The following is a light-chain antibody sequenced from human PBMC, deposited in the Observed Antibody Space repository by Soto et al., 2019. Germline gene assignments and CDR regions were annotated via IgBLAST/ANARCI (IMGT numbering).Light chain of an antibody. CDR1: QDIRNF. Sequence: DIQMTQSPTSLSASVGDRVTITCRASQDIRNFVAWYQQKPGKAPKLLIYAASTLQSGVPSRFSGSGSGTFFPLTINILQPEDVATYSCQDYSSALVFGPGTKVEIK. J-gene: IGKJ3*01. CDR3: QDYSSALV. CDR2: AAS. V-gene: IGKV1-27*01.